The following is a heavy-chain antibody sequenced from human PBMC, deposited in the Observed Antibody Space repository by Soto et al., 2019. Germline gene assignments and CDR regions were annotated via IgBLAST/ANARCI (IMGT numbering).Heavy chain of an antibody. CDR2: ISSNGGST. CDR1: GFTFSSYA. J-gene: IGHJ3*01. V-gene: IGHV3-64D*06. D-gene: IGHD3-22*01. CDR3: VKGLDYYESNGYNDAFDV. Sequence: GGSLRLSCSASGFTFSSYAMHWVRQAPGKGLEYVSAISSNGGSTYYADSVKGRFTISRDNSKNTLYLQMSSLRAEDTAVYYCVKGLDYYESNGYNDAFDVWGQGTMVTVSS.